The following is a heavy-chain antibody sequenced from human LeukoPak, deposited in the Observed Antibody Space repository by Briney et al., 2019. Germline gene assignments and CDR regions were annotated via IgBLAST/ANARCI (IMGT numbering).Heavy chain of an antibody. D-gene: IGHD3-3*01. Sequence: KSSQTLSLTCTVSGGSISSGGYFWSWIRQPPGKGLEYIGYIYHSGSTYYNPSLKSRVTISEDWSKNQFSMQLTSVTAADAAVYYCAGGTWSGYHFDYWGQGSLVTVSS. J-gene: IGHJ4*02. CDR3: AGGTWSGYHFDY. CDR2: IYHSGST. V-gene: IGHV4-30-2*01. CDR1: GGSISSGGYF.